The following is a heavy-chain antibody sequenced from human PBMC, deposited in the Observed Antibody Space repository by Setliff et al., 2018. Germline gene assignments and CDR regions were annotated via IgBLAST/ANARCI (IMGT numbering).Heavy chain of an antibody. CDR3: AREGVGFRFYYAFMDV. CDR1: GFTFSSYA. V-gene: IGHV3-23*01. Sequence: GGSVRLSCAASGFTFSSYAMSWVRQAPGKGLEWVSAISGSGGSTYYADSVKGRFTISRDNSKNTLYLQMNSLRAEDTAVYYCAREGVGFRFYYAFMDVWGKGTTVTVSS. J-gene: IGHJ6*03. D-gene: IGHD3-10*01. CDR2: ISGSGGST.